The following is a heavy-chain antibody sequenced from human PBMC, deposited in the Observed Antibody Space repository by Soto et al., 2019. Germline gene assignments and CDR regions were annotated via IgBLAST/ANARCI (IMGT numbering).Heavy chain of an antibody. D-gene: IGHD3-10*01. V-gene: IGHV1-18*01. CDR3: ARDLGSGEGEHYYYYGMDV. CDR1: GYTFTSYG. J-gene: IGHJ6*02. CDR2: ISAYNGNT. Sequence: ASVKVSCKASGYTFTSYGISWVRQAPGQGLEWMGWISAYNGNTNYAQKLQGRVTMTTDTSTSTAYMELRGLRSDDTAVYYCARDLGSGEGEHYYYYGMDVWGQATTVTVSS.